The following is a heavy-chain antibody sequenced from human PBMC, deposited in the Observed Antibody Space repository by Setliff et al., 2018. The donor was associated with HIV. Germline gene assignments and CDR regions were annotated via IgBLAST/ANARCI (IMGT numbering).Heavy chain of an antibody. V-gene: IGHV4-38-2*01. CDR3: ARGSRQLTIFGVVFKTNYYFMDV. CDR2: MCHGGNNN. J-gene: IGHJ6*03. CDR1: GYSISSDYR. Sequence: SETLSLTCGVSGYSISSDYRWGWIRQPPGKGLEWIGNMCHGGNNNYYNPSLKSRVTISVDTSKNQFFLKVTSVTAADTAVYYCARGSRQLTIFGVVFKTNYYFMDVWGKGTAVTVSS. D-gene: IGHD3-3*01.